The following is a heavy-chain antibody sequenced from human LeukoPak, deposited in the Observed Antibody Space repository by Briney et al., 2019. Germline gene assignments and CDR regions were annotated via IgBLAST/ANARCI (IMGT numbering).Heavy chain of an antibody. D-gene: IGHD1-14*01. Sequence: SETLSLTCAVYGGSFSGYYWSWIRQPPGKGLEWIGEINHSGSTNYNPSLKSRVTISVDTSKNQFSLKLTSVTAADTAVYYCARLNKPGWFDPWGQGTLVTVSS. J-gene: IGHJ5*02. CDR1: GGSFSGYY. CDR3: ARLNKPGWFDP. CDR2: INHSGST. V-gene: IGHV4-34*01.